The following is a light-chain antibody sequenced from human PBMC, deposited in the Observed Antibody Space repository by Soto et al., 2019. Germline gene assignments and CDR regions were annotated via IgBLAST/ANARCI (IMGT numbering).Light chain of an antibody. CDR2: AAS. Sequence: FQMTQYPSSLSASVGDRVAITCRASQSISSYLNWYQQKPGKAPKLLIYAASSLQSGVPSRFSGSGSGTDFTLTISSLQPEDFATYYCQQSYSTLITFGQGTRLEIK. CDR3: QQSYSTLIT. CDR1: QSISSY. J-gene: IGKJ5*01. V-gene: IGKV1-39*01.